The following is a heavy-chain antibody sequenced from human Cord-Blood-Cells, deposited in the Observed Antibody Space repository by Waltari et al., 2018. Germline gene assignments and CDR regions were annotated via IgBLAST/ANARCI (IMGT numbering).Heavy chain of an antibody. CDR1: GYTFTSYA. J-gene: IGHJ4*02. V-gene: IGHV1-3*01. CDR2: INAGNGNT. D-gene: IGHD1-20*01. Sequence: QVQLVQSGAEVKKPGASVKVSCKASGYTFTSYAMHWVRQAPGQRLEWRGWINAGNGNTKYSQKVQGRVTMTRDTSASTAYMELSSLRSEDTAVYYCARGGYNWNYWAYWGQGTLVTVAS. CDR3: ARGGYNWNYWAY.